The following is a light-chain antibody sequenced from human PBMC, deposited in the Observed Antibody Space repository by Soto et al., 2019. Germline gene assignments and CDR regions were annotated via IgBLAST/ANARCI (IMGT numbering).Light chain of an antibody. Sequence: ESVLTQSPATLSLSPGERATLSCRASQSVGSSLAWYQQKPGQAPRLLIYDASNRATGIPARFSGSGSGTDFTLTISSLEPEDFVVYYCQQRSTWPLLWTFGGGTKVEI. V-gene: IGKV3-11*01. CDR3: QQRSTWPLLWT. CDR1: QSVGSS. CDR2: DAS. J-gene: IGKJ4*01.